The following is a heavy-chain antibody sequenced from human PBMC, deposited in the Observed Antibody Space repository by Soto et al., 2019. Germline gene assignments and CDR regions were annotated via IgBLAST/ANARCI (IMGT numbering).Heavy chain of an antibody. J-gene: IGHJ4*02. Sequence: SETLSLTCTVSGGSISSYYWSWIRQPPGKGLEWIGYIYYSGSTNYNPSLKSRVTISVDTSKNQFSLKLSSVTAADTAVYYCARDPDGYFDYWGQGTLVTVSS. CDR2: IYYSGST. V-gene: IGHV4-59*01. CDR1: GGSISSYY. CDR3: ARDPDGYFDY.